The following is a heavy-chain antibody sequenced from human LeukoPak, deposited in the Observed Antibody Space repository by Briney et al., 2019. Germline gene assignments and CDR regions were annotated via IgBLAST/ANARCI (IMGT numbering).Heavy chain of an antibody. CDR1: GGSISSGGYY. CDR2: IYYSGST. Sequence: SETLSLTCTVSGGSISSGGYYWSWIRQHPGKGLEWIGYIYYSGSTYYNPSLKSRVTISVDTSKNQFSLKLSSVTAADTAVYYCARDRNTGYGMDVWGQGTTVTVSS. V-gene: IGHV4-31*03. J-gene: IGHJ6*02. CDR3: ARDRNTGYGMDV. D-gene: IGHD2-8*02.